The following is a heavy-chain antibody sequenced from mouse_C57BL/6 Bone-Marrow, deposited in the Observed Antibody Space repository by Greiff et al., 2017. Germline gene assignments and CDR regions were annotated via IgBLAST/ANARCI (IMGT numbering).Heavy chain of an antibody. Sequence: EVQLQQSGPELVKPGASVKISCKASGYTFTDYYMNWVKQSHGKSLEWIGDIIPNNGGTSYNQKFKGKATLTVDKSSSTAYMELRSLTSEDSAVYYCAREEYYEYDGAWFAYWGQGTLVTVSA. V-gene: IGHV1-26*01. CDR3: AREEYYEYDGAWFAY. CDR1: GYTFTDYY. CDR2: IIPNNGGT. D-gene: IGHD2-4*01. J-gene: IGHJ3*01.